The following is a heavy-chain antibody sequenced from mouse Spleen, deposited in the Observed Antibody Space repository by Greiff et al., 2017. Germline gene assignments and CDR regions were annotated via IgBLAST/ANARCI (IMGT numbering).Heavy chain of an antibody. Sequence: EVMLVESGGGLVKPGGSLKLSCAASGFTFSDYGMHWVRQAPEKGLEWVAYISSGSSTIYYADTVKGRFTISRDNAKNTLFLQMTSLRSEDTAMYYCARGVYGKGTWFAYWGQGTLVTVSA. D-gene: IGHD2-1*01. CDR3: ARGVYGKGTWFAY. CDR2: ISSGSSTI. V-gene: IGHV5-17*01. J-gene: IGHJ3*01. CDR1: GFTFSDYG.